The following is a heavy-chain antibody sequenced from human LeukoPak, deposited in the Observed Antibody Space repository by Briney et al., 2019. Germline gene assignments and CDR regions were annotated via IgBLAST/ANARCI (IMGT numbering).Heavy chain of an antibody. CDR1: GFTFIDYD. V-gene: IGHV3-13*01. CDR2: IGIRGDT. CDR3: AKDVGYCSSTSCHYFDY. Sequence: GGSLRLSCAASGFTFIDYDMHWVRQVIGKGLEWVSAIGIRGDTHYSGSVKGRFTISRENAESSLYLQMNSLRAEDTALYYCAKDVGYCSSTSCHYFDYWGQGTLVTVSS. J-gene: IGHJ4*02. D-gene: IGHD2-2*01.